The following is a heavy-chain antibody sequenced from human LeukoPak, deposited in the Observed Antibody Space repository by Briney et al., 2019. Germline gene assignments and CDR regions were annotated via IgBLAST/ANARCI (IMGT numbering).Heavy chain of an antibody. Sequence: SETLSLTCAVYGGSFSGYYWSWIRQPPGKGLEWIGEINHSGSTNYNPSLKSRVTISVDTSKNQFSLKLSSVTAADTAVYYCAGFRSDYYDSSGFPKYYFDYWGQGTLVTVSS. V-gene: IGHV4-34*01. D-gene: IGHD3-22*01. CDR2: INHSGST. CDR3: AGFRSDYYDSSGFPKYYFDY. CDR1: GGSFSGYY. J-gene: IGHJ4*02.